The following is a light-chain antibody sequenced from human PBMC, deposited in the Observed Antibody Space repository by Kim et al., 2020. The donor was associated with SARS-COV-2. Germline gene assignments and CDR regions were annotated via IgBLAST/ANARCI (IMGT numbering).Light chain of an antibody. CDR1: SSNIGTGYD. V-gene: IGLV1-40*01. CDR2: ANT. CDR3: QSYDSSLSGSV. J-gene: IGLJ2*01. Sequence: QSVLTQPPSVSGAPGQRVTISCTGSSSNIGTGYDVHWYQQLPGTAPKLLIYANTNRPSGVPDRFSASKSGTAASLAITGLQAEDEADYYCQSYDSSLSGSVFGGG.